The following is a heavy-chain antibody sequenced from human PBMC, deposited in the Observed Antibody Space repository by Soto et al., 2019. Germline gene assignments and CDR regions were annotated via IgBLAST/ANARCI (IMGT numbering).Heavy chain of an antibody. Sequence: GESLKISCAASGFTFSSYGMHWVRQAPGKGLEWVAVIWYDGSNKYYADSVKGRLTISRENSKNTLYLQMNCLRAEDTAVYYCARAQAGSSSWYYYYGMDVWGQGTTVTVSS. CDR2: IWYDGSNK. J-gene: IGHJ6*02. CDR3: ARAQAGSSSWYYYYGMDV. CDR1: GFTFSSYG. D-gene: IGHD6-13*01. V-gene: IGHV3-33*01.